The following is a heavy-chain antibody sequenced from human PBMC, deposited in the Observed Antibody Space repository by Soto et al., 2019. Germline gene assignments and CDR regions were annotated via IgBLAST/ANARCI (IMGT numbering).Heavy chain of an antibody. J-gene: IGHJ4*02. CDR3: AKDQATMVRGVIDY. CDR2: ISYDGSNK. V-gene: IGHV3-30*18. Sequence: QVQLVESGGGVVQPGRSLRLSCAASGFTFSSYGMHWVRQAPGKGLEWVAVISYDGSNKYYADSVKGRFTISRDNSKNTLYLQMNSLRAEDTAVYCCAKDQATMVRGVIDYWGQGTLVTVSS. D-gene: IGHD3-10*01. CDR1: GFTFSSYG.